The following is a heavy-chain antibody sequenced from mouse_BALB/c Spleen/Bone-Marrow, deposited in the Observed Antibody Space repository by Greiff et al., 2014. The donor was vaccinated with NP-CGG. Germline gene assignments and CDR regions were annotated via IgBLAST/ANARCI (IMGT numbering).Heavy chain of an antibody. CDR2: IYPGDGDT. V-gene: IGHV1-80*01. CDR1: GYAFSSYW. CDR3: ARVRNWADY. D-gene: IGHD4-1*01. J-gene: IGHJ2*01. Sequence: SGAELVRPGSSVKISCKASGYAFSSYWMNWVKQRPGQGLEWIGQIYPGDGDTNYNGKFKGKATLTADKSSSIAYMQLSSLTSEDSAVYFCARVRNWADYWGQGTTLTVSS.